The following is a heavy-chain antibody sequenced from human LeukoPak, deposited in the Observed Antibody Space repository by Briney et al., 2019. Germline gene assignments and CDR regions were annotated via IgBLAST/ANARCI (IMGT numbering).Heavy chain of an antibody. CDR3: ARGSGYSSGWGPYYYGMDV. V-gene: IGHV3-23*01. CDR1: GFTFSSYA. Sequence: GGSLRLSCAASGFTFSSYAMSWVRQAPGKGLEWVSAISGSGGSTYYADSVKGRFTISRDNSKNTLYLQMNSLRAEDTAVYYCARGSGYSSGWGPYYYGMDVWGQGTTVTVSS. D-gene: IGHD6-19*01. J-gene: IGHJ6*02. CDR2: ISGSGGST.